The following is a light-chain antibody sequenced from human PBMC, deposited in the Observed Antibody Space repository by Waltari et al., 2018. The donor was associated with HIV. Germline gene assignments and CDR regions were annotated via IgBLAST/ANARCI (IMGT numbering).Light chain of an antibody. V-gene: IGKV1-12*01. Sequence: DIQMTQSPSYVSASVGDSVTITCRASQDIGDLLAWYQQRPGEAPRLLIYSTSRREDGFSSKFFAFGSETDFTLTITGLQTEDFATYYCQQASNFPHTFGGGTKVDI. CDR3: QQASNFPHT. J-gene: IGKJ4*01. CDR2: STS. CDR1: QDIGDL.